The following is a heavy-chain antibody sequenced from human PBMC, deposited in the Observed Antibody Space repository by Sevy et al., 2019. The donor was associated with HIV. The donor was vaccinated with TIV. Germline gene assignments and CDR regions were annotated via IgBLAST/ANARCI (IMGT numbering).Heavy chain of an antibody. CDR1: GGSVSSGSYF. D-gene: IGHD1-26*01. Sequence: SETLSLTWTVSGGSVSSGSYFWSWIRQPPGKELEWIGYIHYSGSTNYNPSLNSRVTISVDTSKNQFSLNLSSVTAADTAVYYCARDSGTYAYYFDYWGQGTLVTVSS. V-gene: IGHV4-61*01. CDR3: ARDSGTYAYYFDY. J-gene: IGHJ4*02. CDR2: IHYSGST.